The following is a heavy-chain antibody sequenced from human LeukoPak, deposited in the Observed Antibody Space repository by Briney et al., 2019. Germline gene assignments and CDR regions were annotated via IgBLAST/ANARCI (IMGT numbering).Heavy chain of an antibody. V-gene: IGHV4-34*01. CDR1: GVSFSGYY. D-gene: IGHD2-15*01. CDR3: ARVAPYIVVVVAATRVGAFDI. Sequence: SETLCLACAVYGVSFSGYYWSWIRQPPGRGLEWIGEINHSGSTNYNPSLKSRVTISVDTSKNQFSLKLSSVTAADTAVYYCARVAPYIVVVVAATRVGAFDIWGQGTMVTVSS. J-gene: IGHJ3*02. CDR2: INHSGST.